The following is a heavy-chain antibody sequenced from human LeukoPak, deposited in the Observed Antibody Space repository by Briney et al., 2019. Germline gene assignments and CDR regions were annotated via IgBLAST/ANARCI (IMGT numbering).Heavy chain of an antibody. Sequence: GGSLRLSCAASGFTVSSNYMSWVRQAPGKGLEWVSVIYSGGSTYYADSVKGRFTISRDDSKNTLYLQMNSLRAEDTAMYYCARGKRYYYDSSGYYGYFDYWGQGTLVTVSS. CDR2: IYSGGST. V-gene: IGHV3-66*02. CDR1: GFTVSSNY. D-gene: IGHD3-22*01. J-gene: IGHJ4*02. CDR3: ARGKRYYYDSSGYYGYFDY.